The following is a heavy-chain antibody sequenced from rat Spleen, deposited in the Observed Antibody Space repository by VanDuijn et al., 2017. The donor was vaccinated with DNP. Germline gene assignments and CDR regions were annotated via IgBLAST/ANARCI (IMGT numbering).Heavy chain of an antibody. CDR1: GFTFSDYY. Sequence: EVLLVESDGGLVQPGRSLKLSCAVSGFTFSDYYMAWVRQAPAKGLEWVATISYDGSSTYYRDSVKGRFTISRDNAKSTLYLQMDSLRSEDTATYYCARDRYNFAYWGQGTLVTVSS. J-gene: IGHJ3*01. V-gene: IGHV5-29*01. CDR3: ARDRYNFAY. D-gene: IGHD1-5*01. CDR2: ISYDGSST.